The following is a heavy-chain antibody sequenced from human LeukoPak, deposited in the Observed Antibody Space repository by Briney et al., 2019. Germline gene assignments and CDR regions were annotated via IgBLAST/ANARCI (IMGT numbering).Heavy chain of an antibody. D-gene: IGHD3-10*01. J-gene: IGHJ4*02. CDR2: INPNSGGT. V-gene: IGHV1-2*02. CDR1: GYTFTGYY. CDR3: ARDLEGYHYGSGNYPQ. Sequence: ASVKVSCKASGYTFTGYYIHWVRQAPGQGLEWMGLINPNSGGTNYAQKFQGRVTMTRDTSISTAYMELSSLRSDDTAVYYCARDLEGYHYGSGNYPQWGRGTLVTVSS.